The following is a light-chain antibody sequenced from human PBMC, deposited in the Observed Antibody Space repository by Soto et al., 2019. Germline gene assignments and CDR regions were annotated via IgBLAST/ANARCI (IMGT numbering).Light chain of an antibody. V-gene: IGKV1-5*01. J-gene: IGKJ1*01. Sequence: IQVTQSPSTLSASVGDRVTITCRASQSINYWLAWYQQRPGKALKLLIYDASTLHSGAPSRFSGSGSGTDFTLTITDLQPDDFATYYCQHYNGYSPWTFGLGTKVDIK. CDR1: QSINYW. CDR3: QHYNGYSPWT. CDR2: DAS.